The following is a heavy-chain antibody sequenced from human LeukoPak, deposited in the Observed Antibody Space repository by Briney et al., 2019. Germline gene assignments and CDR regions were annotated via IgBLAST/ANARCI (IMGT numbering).Heavy chain of an antibody. CDR2: INWNGGST. CDR3: ARGGGYCSSTSCYVPSNPFDY. V-gene: IGHV3-20*04. D-gene: IGHD2-2*01. J-gene: IGHJ4*02. Sequence: GGSLRLSCAASGFTFDDYGMSWVRQAPGKGLEWVSGINWNGGSTGYADSVKGRFTIPRDNAKNSLYLQMNSLRAEDTALYYCARGGGYCSSTSCYVPSNPFDYWGQGTLVTVSS. CDR1: GFTFDDYG.